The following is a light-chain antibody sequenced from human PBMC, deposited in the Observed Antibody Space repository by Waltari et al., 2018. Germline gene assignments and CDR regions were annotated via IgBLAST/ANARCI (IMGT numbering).Light chain of an antibody. V-gene: IGLV1-47*01. CDR3: ATRDEGPTVV. J-gene: IGLJ2*01. CDR1: LSNIGTHY. CDR2: LTH. Sequence: QSVLTQPPSASGTPGQSVTISCSGSLSNIGTHYVYWYQQLPGTAPKLLIYLTHPRPSGGPDRFSASKSGTSASLAISGLRFEDEGDYYCATRDEGPTVVFGGGTKVTVL.